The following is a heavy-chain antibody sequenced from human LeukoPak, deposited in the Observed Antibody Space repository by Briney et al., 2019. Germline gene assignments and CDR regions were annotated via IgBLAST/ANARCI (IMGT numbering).Heavy chain of an antibody. V-gene: IGHV4-30-2*01. CDR2: IDHSGST. J-gene: IGHJ4*02. CDR1: GGSISSGGYS. Sequence: SETLSLTCAVSGGSISSGGYSWSWLRQPPGKGLEWIGYIDHSGSTYYNPSLKSRVTISVDRSKNQFSLKLSSVTAADTAAYYCARGGYGSGSYYNPYFDYWGQGTLVTVSS. D-gene: IGHD3-10*01. CDR3: ARGGYGSGSYYNPYFDY.